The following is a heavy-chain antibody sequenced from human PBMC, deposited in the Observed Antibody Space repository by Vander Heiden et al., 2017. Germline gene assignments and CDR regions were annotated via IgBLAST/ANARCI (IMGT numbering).Heavy chain of an antibody. V-gene: IGHV4-39*01. CDR2: IYYSGST. Sequence: QLQLQESGPGLVKPSETLSLTCTVSGGPISSSSYYWGWIRHPPGKGLEWIGSIYYSGSTYYNPSLKSRVTISVDTSKNQFSLKLSSVTAADTAVYYCARLPGYSYGNDYWGQGTLVTVSS. CDR3: ARLPGYSYGNDY. D-gene: IGHD5-18*01. J-gene: IGHJ4*02. CDR1: GGPISSSSYY.